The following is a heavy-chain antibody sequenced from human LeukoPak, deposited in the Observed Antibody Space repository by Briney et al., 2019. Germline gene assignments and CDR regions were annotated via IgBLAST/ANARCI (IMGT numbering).Heavy chain of an antibody. Sequence: SETLSLTCTVSGGSISSGGYYWSWIRQHPGKGLEWIGYIYYSGSTYYNPSLKSRVTISVDTSKNQFSLKLSSVTAADTAVYYCAREGVSDFWSGYYHNWFDPWGQGTLVTVSS. CDR3: AREGVSDFWSGYYHNWFDP. J-gene: IGHJ5*02. V-gene: IGHV4-31*03. CDR2: IYYSGST. CDR1: GGSISSGGYY. D-gene: IGHD3-3*01.